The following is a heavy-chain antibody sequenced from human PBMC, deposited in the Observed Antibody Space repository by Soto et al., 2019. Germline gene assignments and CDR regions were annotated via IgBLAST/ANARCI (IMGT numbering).Heavy chain of an antibody. V-gene: IGHV3-30-3*01. J-gene: IGHJ4*02. Sequence: QVQLVESGGGVVQPGRSLRLSCAASGFTFSSYAMHWVRQAPGKGLEWVAVISYDGSNKYYADSVKGRFTISRDNSKNTLYLQMNSLRAEDTAVYYCARVRGTEAYWGQGTLVTVSS. CDR1: GFTFSSYA. D-gene: IGHD1-1*01. CDR3: ARVRGTEAY. CDR2: ISYDGSNK.